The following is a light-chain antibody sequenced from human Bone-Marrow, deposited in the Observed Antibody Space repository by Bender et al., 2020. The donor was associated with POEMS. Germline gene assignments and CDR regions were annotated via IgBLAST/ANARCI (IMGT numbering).Light chain of an antibody. V-gene: IGLV2-23*02. CDR3: SSYDGTTLVL. Sequence: QSALTQPASVSGSPGQSITISCTGSSTDVGNYNLVSWYQQLSGKAPKLMIYEVSKRPSGVSNRFSGSKSGNTASLTISGLQAGDEADYYCSSYDGTTLVLFGGGTKLTVL. CDR1: STDVGNYNL. CDR2: EVS. J-gene: IGLJ2*01.